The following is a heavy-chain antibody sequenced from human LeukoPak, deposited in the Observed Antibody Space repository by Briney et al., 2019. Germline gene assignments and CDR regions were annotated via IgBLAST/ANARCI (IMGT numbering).Heavy chain of an antibody. J-gene: IGHJ4*02. V-gene: IGHV4-34*01. CDR2: INHSGST. D-gene: IGHD6-13*01. Sequence: PSETLSLTCAVYGGSFSGYYWSWIRQPPGKGLEWIGEINHSGSTNYNPSLKSRVTISVDTSKNQFSLKLSSVTAPDTAVYYCAKEGYSSWGQGTLVTVSS. CDR3: AKEGYSS. CDR1: GGSFSGYY.